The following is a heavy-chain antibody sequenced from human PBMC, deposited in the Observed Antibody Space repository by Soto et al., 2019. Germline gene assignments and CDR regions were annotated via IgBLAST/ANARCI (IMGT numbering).Heavy chain of an antibody. Sequence: GGSLRLSCAASGFTFSSYAMHWVRQAPGKGLEYFSVISSNGGSTYYANSVKGRFTISRDNSKNTLYLQMGSLRAEDMAVFYCARVVRRYCSGGSCFQSFDIWGQGTMVTVSS. CDR3: ARVVRRYCSGGSCFQSFDI. CDR2: ISSNGGST. J-gene: IGHJ3*02. CDR1: GFTFSSYA. D-gene: IGHD2-15*01. V-gene: IGHV3-64*01.